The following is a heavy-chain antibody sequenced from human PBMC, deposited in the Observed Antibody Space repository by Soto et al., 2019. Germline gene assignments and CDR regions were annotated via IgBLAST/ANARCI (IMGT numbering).Heavy chain of an antibody. CDR2: ISSSSSYI. CDR1: GFTFSSYS. J-gene: IGHJ6*02. D-gene: IGHD3-16*01. V-gene: IGHV3-21*01. CDR3: ARDKGGVDYYYGMDV. Sequence: PGGSLRLSCAASGFTFSSYSMNWVRQAPGKGLEWVSSISSSSSYIYYADPVKGRFTISRDNAKNSLYLQMNSLRAEDTAVYYCARDKGGVDYYYGMDVWGQGTTVTVSS.